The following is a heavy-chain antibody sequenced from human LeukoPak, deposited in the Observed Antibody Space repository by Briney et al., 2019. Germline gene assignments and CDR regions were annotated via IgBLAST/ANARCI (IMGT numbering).Heavy chain of an antibody. Sequence: SETLSLTCSVSGGPVSSHYWSWLRQSPGKGLEWIGYIHNSGRTNYNPPLKSRVTLFVDTSKNQVSLKLGPVTAADTAVLFWARHGTISSESYLEYWGEGALGTVSS. CDR2: IHNSGRT. V-gene: IGHV4-59*08. CDR3: ARHGTISSESYLEY. J-gene: IGHJ4*02. CDR1: GGPVSSHY. D-gene: IGHD1-14*01.